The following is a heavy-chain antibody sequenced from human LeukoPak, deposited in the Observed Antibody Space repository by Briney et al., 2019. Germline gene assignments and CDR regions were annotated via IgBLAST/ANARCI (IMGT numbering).Heavy chain of an antibody. V-gene: IGHV4-38-2*01. CDR1: GFPISSGFS. CDR2: ISYSATT. D-gene: IGHD3-16*01. CDR3: ARVGAVPGIDP. Sequence: SETLSLSCAVFGFPISSGFSWAWIRQSPGKGLEWIASISYSATTYYKPSLESRLFISADTSNNQFSVRLTSVTAADTAVYYCARVGAVPGIDPWGQGNLVTVSS. J-gene: IGHJ5*02.